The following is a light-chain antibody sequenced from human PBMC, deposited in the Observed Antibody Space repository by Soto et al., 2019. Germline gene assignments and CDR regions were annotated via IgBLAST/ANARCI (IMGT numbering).Light chain of an antibody. V-gene: IGKV3-11*01. CDR2: DAS. CDR3: QQRSAWPLT. Sequence: EIVLTQSPATLSLSPGERATLSCRASQNVGRSLAWYQQKPGQAPRLLINDASNRATAIPDRFSGSGSGTDFTLTISSLEPEDFAVYYCQQRSAWPLTFGGGTKVEV. J-gene: IGKJ4*01. CDR1: QNVGRS.